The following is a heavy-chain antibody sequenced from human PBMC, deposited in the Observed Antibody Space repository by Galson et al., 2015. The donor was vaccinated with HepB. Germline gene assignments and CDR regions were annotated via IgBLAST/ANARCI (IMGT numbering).Heavy chain of an antibody. CDR1: GFTFSDYY. D-gene: IGHD3-10*01. Sequence: SLRLSCAVSGFTFSDYYMSWIRQAPGKGLEWVSYISSSSSYTNYADSVKGRFTISRGNAKNSLYLQMNSLRAEDTAVYYCARARYYGSGSFLFDYWGQGTLVTVSS. CDR3: ARARYYGSGSFLFDY. CDR2: ISSSSSYT. V-gene: IGHV3-11*06. J-gene: IGHJ4*02.